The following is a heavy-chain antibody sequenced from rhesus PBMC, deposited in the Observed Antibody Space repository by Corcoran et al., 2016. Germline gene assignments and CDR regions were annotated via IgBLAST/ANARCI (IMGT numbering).Heavy chain of an antibody. D-gene: IGHD1-1*01. J-gene: IGHJ4*01. CDR2: SNSNSGNT. CDR3: AKEARWGTAGRQN. V-gene: IGHV4-80*01. CDR1: GDSFRNYW. Sequence: QVQLQESGPGLVKPSETLSVTCGVSGDSFRNYWWSWIRQPPRKELEWIGVSNSNSGNTNYNPYLKSRVTIFRDAVKSQFSLKLSSVTAADTAVYYCAKEARWGTAGRQNWGQGVLVTVSS.